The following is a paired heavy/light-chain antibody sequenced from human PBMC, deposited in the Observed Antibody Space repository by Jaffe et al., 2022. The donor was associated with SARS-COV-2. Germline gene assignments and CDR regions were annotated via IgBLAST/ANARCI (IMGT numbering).Light chain of an antibody. CDR2: KAS. V-gene: IGKV1-5*03. CDR1: QSISSW. Sequence: DIQMTQSPSTLSASVGDRVTITCRASQSISSWLAWYQQKPGKAPKLLIYKASSLEGGVPSRFSGSGSGTEFTLTISSLQPDDCASYYCQQYNSYPWTFGQGTKVEIK. J-gene: IGKJ1*01. CDR3: QQYNSYPWT.
Heavy chain of an antibody. D-gene: IGHD5-12*01. CDR1: GFSFSSYT. CDR2: ITRSGSTM. CDR3: ARDGYGDGYGVFDN. Sequence: EVQLVESGGGLVQPGESLRLSCAASGFSFSSYTMNWVRQAPGKGLEWVSYITRSGSTMYHADSVKGRFIISRDNAKSSLYLQMNSLREEDTAVYYCARDGYGDGYGVFDNWGQGTLVTVSS. J-gene: IGHJ4*02. V-gene: IGHV3-48*02.